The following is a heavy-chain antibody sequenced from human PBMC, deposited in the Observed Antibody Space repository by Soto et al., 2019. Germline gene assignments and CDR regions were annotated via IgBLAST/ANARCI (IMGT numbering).Heavy chain of an antibody. CDR3: ARVITTYYYDGSGYGVDYFDY. J-gene: IGHJ4*02. CDR1: GFTLSSYW. V-gene: IGHV3-74*01. CDR2: INSDGSST. D-gene: IGHD3-22*01. Sequence: PGGSLRLSCAASGFTLSSYWMHWVRQAPGKGLVWVSRINSDGSSTSYADSVKGRFTISRDNAKNTVYLQMNALRAEDTAVYSCARVITTYYYDGSGYGVDYFDYWGQGTLVTVSS.